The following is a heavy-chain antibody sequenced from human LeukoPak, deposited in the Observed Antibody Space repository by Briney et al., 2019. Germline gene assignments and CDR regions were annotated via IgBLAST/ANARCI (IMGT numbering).Heavy chain of an antibody. CDR1: GFTFSIAW. Sequence: GSLRLSCAASGFTFSIAWMSWVRQAPGKGLEWFGRIKARSDGGTTDSAASVKGRFIVLRDDSKNTLYLELNSLKIEDTAVYYCTTDIYCTSTSCPPGEYWGQGTLVTVSS. CDR3: TTDIYCTSTSCPPGEY. D-gene: IGHD2-2*01. V-gene: IGHV3-15*01. J-gene: IGHJ4*02. CDR2: IKARSDGGTT.